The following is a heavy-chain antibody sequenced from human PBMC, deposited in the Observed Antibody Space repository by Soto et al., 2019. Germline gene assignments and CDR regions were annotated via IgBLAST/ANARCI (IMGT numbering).Heavy chain of an antibody. CDR1: GDSVSTGY. CDR3: ARVPDY. V-gene: IGHV4-59*02. CDR2: MYFGGSF. D-gene: IGHD2-2*01. Sequence: PSETLALTCTVXGDSVSTGYWSWLRQSPGKGLEWIGFMYFGGSFNYNPSLTSRVTISVDASKNQFSLKLSSVTAADKAVYYCARVPDYWGQGILVT. J-gene: IGHJ4*02.